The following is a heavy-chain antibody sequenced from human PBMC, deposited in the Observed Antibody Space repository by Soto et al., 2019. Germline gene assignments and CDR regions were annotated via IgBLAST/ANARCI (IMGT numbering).Heavy chain of an antibody. CDR3: AHSATVSDAFDI. D-gene: IGHD2-15*01. V-gene: IGHV2-5*02. CDR1: GFSLRISGVG. J-gene: IGHJ3*02. CDR2: IYWDDDK. Sequence: QITLKESGPTLVKPTQTLTLTCTFSGFSLRISGVGVGWIRQPPGKALEWLALIYWDDDKRYSPSLKSRLTITKYTSKTQVVLPMTNMDPVDTATYYCAHSATVSDAFDIWGQGTMVTVSS.